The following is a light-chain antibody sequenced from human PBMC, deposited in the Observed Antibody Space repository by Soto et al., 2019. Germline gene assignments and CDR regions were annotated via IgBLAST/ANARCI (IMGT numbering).Light chain of an antibody. CDR3: QHYNNWPPWT. V-gene: IGKV3-15*01. CDR2: GAS. Sequence: EIVMTQSPATLSVSPGERATLSCRASQSVSSNLAWYQQKPGQAPRLLIYGASTRATGIPARFSGSRSGTEFTLTISSLQSEDFAISYCQHYNNWPPWTFGQGTKVEIK. J-gene: IGKJ1*01. CDR1: QSVSSN.